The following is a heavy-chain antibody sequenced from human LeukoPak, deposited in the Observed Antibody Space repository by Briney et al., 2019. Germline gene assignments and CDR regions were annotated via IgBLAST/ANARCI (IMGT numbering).Heavy chain of an antibody. CDR2: IKQDGSDK. CDR3: ARVSSSRELLFKY. D-gene: IGHD3-10*01. J-gene: IGHJ4*02. Sequence: GGSLRLSCAASGFTFSDYCMSWVRQAPGKGLEWVANIKQDGSDKYYVDSEKGRFTISRDNAKNSLYLQVNSLRAEDTAVYYCARVSSSRELLFKYWGQGTLVTVSS. CDR1: GFTFSDYC. V-gene: IGHV3-7*01.